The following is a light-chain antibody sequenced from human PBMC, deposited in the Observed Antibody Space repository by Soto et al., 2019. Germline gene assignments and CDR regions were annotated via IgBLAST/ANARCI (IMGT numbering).Light chain of an antibody. CDR1: KLGDKY. J-gene: IGLJ2*01. V-gene: IGLV3-1*01. CDR3: QAWDSRTGVV. Sequence: SYELTQPPSVSVSPGQTASITCSGDKLGDKYACWYQQKPGQSPVLVIYQDSKRPSGIPERFSGSNSGNTATLTFSGTQAMDEADYYCQAWDSRTGVVFGGGTKLTVL. CDR2: QDS.